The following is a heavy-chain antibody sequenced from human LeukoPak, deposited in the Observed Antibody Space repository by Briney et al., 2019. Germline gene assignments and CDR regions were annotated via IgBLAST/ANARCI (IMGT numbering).Heavy chain of an antibody. CDR1: GYTFTSYG. CDR3: ARIPVDTAMADVSLFDY. CDR2: TSAYNGNT. D-gene: IGHD5-18*01. V-gene: IGHV1-18*04. J-gene: IGHJ4*02. Sequence: GASVKVSCKASGYTFTSYGISWVRQAPGQGLEWMGWTSAYNGNTNYAQKLQGRVTMTTDTSTSTAYMELRSLRSDDTAVYYCARIPVDTAMADVSLFDYWGQGTLVTVSS.